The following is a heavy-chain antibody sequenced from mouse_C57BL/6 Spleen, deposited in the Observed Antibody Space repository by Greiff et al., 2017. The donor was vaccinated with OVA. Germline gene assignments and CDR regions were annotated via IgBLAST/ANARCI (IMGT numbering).Heavy chain of an antibody. J-gene: IGHJ4*01. CDR1: GYTFTSYW. CDR2: IDPSDSYT. CDR3: AIGYYYGSSPGSYAMDY. V-gene: IGHV1-50*01. Sequence: VQLQQPGAELVKPGASVKLSCKASGYTFTSYWMQWVKQRPGQGLEWIGEIDPSDSYTNYNQKFKGKATLTVDTSSSAAYMQLSSLTSEDSAVYYCAIGYYYGSSPGSYAMDYWGQGTSVTVSS. D-gene: IGHD1-1*01.